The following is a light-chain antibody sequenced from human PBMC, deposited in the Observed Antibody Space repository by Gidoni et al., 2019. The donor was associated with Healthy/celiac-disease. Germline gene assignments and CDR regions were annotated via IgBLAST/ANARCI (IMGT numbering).Light chain of an antibody. CDR3: SSYTSSSNPV. J-gene: IGLJ3*02. Sequence: QSALTQPASVSGSPGQSITISCTGTSSDVGGYNYVSWYHQHPGKAPKLMIYEVSNRPSGVSNRFSGSKSGNTASLTISGLQAEDEADYYCSSYTSSSNPVFGGGTKLTVL. CDR2: EVS. CDR1: SSDVGGYNY. V-gene: IGLV2-14*01.